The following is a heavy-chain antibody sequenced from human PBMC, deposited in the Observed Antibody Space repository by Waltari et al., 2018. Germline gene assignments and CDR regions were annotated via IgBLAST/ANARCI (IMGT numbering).Heavy chain of an antibody. D-gene: IGHD3-3*01. CDR1: GVTFSSNP. CDR2: IIPVFGTA. Sequence: QVQLVQSGAEVKKAGSSVKVSCMASGVTFSSNPVSWVRQAPGQGREWMGGIIPVFGTARYGQKCQGRGTITADRSTSTAYMEMTSLRSDDTAVYYCASCFSTSCLISYYFYMDVWGQGTTVTVSS. J-gene: IGHJ6*02. CDR3: ASCFSTSCLISYYFYMDV. V-gene: IGHV1-69*14.